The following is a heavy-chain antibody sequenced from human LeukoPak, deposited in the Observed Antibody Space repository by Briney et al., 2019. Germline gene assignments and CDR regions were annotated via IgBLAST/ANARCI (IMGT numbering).Heavy chain of an antibody. CDR1: GYSSTSYW. Sequence: GESLKISCKGSGYSSTSYWIGWVRQMPGKGLEWMGIIYPGGSDTRYSPSFQGQVTISADKSISTAYLQWSSLKASDTAMYYCATATVGATQYDAFDIWGQGTMVTVSS. J-gene: IGHJ3*02. V-gene: IGHV5-51*03. CDR3: ATATVGATQYDAFDI. D-gene: IGHD1-26*01. CDR2: IYPGGSDT.